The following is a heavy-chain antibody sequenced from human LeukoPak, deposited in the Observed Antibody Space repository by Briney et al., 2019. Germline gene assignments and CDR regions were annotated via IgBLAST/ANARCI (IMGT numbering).Heavy chain of an antibody. CDR1: GYTFTSYD. Sequence: VASVKVSCKASGYTFTSYDINWVRQATGQGLEWMGWMNPNSGNTGYAQKFQGRVTMTRNTSISTAYMELSSLRSEDTAVYYCARVARISRDGLYSSSWYALGYWGQGTPVTVSS. CDR2: MNPNSGNT. D-gene: IGHD6-13*01. CDR3: ARVARISRDGLYSSSWYALGY. J-gene: IGHJ4*02. V-gene: IGHV1-8*01.